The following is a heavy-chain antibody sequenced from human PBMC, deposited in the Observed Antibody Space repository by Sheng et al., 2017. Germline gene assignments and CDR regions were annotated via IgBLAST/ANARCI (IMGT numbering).Heavy chain of an antibody. CDR3: ARDRHYAQYSSSWYSGY. CDR1: GFTFSSYG. V-gene: IGHV3-33*01. J-gene: IGHJ4*02. Sequence: QVQLVESGGGVVQPGRSLRLSCAASGFTFSSYGMHWVRQAPGKGLEWVAVIWYDGSNKYYADSVKGRFTISRDNSKNTLYLQMNSLRAEDTAVYYCARDRHYAQYSSSWYSGYWGQGTLVTVSS. CDR2: IWYDGSNK. D-gene: IGHD6-13*01.